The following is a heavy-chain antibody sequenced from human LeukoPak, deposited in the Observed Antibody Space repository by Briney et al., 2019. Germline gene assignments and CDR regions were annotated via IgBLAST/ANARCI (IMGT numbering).Heavy chain of an antibody. Sequence: PGGSLRLSCAASGFTFSSYAMSWVRQGPGAGLEWVSAISGSGGSTYYADSVKGRFTISRDNSKNTLYLQMNSLRAEDTAVYYCAKARRSYGPYYYYGMDVWGQGTTVSVSS. V-gene: IGHV3-23*01. CDR1: GFTFSSYA. J-gene: IGHJ6*02. D-gene: IGHD5-18*01. CDR2: ISGSGGST. CDR3: AKARRSYGPYYYYGMDV.